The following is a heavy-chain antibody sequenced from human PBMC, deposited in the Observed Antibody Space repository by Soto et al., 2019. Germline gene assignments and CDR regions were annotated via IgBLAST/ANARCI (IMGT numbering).Heavy chain of an antibody. CDR2: ISRDGSNE. Sequence: QVQLVASGGGVAQQGRSLTLSCEASGFTFRRHAIHWVRQAPGKGLEWVAVISRDGSNEYYEDSVKGRFTISRDNSKNTLYLQLNSLRREDTAVYYCARSRNGGVADSFDYWGQGTLVTVSS. D-gene: IGHD3-10*01. V-gene: IGHV3-30-3*01. J-gene: IGHJ4*02. CDR3: ARSRNGGVADSFDY. CDR1: GFTFRRHA.